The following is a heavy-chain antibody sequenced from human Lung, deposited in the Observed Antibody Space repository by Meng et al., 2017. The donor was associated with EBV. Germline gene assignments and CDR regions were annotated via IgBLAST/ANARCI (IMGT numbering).Heavy chain of an antibody. CDR2: IRVGNDET. Sequence: FGAGVQNPGAPVNVCLNTSGYTFTNYVIHWVRQAPGQRLEWMGWIRVGNDETHYSQKFQGRVTISRDTSASTAYMELSSLRSEDTAIYYCARDLNGDRGIYFDYWGQGTLVTVSS. CDR3: ARDLNGDRGIYFDY. V-gene: IGHV1-3*01. CDR1: GYTFTNYV. J-gene: IGHJ4*02. D-gene: IGHD3-10*01.